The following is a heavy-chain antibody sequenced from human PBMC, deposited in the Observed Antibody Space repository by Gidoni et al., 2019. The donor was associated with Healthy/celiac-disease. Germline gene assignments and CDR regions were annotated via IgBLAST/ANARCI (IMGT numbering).Heavy chain of an antibody. CDR1: GLTVSSNY. CDR2: IYSGGST. D-gene: IGHD3-3*01. CDR3: ARESGHDFWSGYTRGGYFDY. J-gene: IGHJ4*02. Sequence: EVQLVESGGGLIQPGGSLRLSCAAYGLTVSSNYISWVRQAPGKGLEWVSVIYSGGSTYYADSVKGRFTISRDNSKNTLYLQMNSLRAEDTAVYYCARESGHDFWSGYTRGGYFDYWGQGTLVTVSS. V-gene: IGHV3-53*01.